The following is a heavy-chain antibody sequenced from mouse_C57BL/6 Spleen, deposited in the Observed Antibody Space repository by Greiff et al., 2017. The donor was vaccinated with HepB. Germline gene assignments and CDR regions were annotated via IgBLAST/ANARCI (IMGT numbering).Heavy chain of an antibody. V-gene: IGHV14-3*01. CDR1: GFNIKNTY. CDR3: ARGGYYDYDGGYFDY. J-gene: IGHJ2*01. CDR2: IDPANGNT. D-gene: IGHD2-4*01. Sequence: EVQLQESVAELVRPGASVKLSCTASGFNIKNTYMHWVKQRPEQGLEWIGRIDPANGNTKYAPKFQGKATITADTSSNTAYLQLSSLTSEDTAIYYCARGGYYDYDGGYFDYWGQGTTLTVSS.